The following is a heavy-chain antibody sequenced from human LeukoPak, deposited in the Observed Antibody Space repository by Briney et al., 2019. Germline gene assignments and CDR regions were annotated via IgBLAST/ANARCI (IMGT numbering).Heavy chain of an antibody. CDR2: MYPNSGNT. CDR1: GYTFTSYE. V-gene: IGHV1-8*01. CDR3: ARLVRAARRVYYYYYMDV. Sequence: ASVKVSCKASGYTFTSYELNWVRHATGQGLEWTGWMYPNSGNTGYAQKFQGRVTMTRNNSISTADMELSSLRSEDTGVYYCARLVRAARRVYYYYYMDVWDKGTTVTVSS. J-gene: IGHJ6*03. D-gene: IGHD6-6*01.